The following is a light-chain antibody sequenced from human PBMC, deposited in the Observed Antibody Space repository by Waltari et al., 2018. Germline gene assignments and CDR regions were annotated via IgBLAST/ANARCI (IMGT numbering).Light chain of an antibody. J-gene: IGKJ4*01. Sequence: DIQMIQSPSSLSASVGDRVTITCRASQSISNQLNWYQQQPGEAPKLLIYAVSSVQSGVPSRFSSSGAGTDFTLTIASLQPEDLATYCWQQTYSSRTFGGGTKVEIK. CDR2: AVS. CDR3: QQTYSSRT. V-gene: IGKV1-39*01. CDR1: QSISNQ.